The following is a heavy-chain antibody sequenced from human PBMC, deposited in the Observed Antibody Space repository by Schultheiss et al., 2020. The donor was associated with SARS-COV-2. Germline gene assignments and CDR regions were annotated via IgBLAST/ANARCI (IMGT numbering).Heavy chain of an antibody. CDR1: GGSISSSSYY. Sequence: SETLSLTCTVSGGSISSSSYYWGWIRQPPGKGLEWIGSIYYSGSTNYNPSLKSRVTMSVDTSKNQFSLKLSSVTAADTAVYYCARGTHDYRNSKSLRLYYYYYMDVWGKGTTVTVSS. V-gene: IGHV4-39*07. D-gene: IGHD4-11*01. J-gene: IGHJ6*03. CDR3: ARGTHDYRNSKSLRLYYYYYMDV. CDR2: IYYSGST.